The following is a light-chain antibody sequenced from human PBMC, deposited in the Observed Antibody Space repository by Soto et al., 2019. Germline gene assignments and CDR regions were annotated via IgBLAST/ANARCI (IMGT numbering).Light chain of an antibody. CDR2: DVS. Sequence: QSALTQPASVSGSPGQSITISCTGTSSDVGGYNYVSWYQQHPGKAPKLVIYDVSNRPSGISDRFSGSKSGNTASLTISGLQAEDEADYYCNSSTSTNPKVFGGGTKVTVL. CDR3: NSSTSTNPKV. V-gene: IGLV2-14*01. J-gene: IGLJ3*02. CDR1: SSDVGGYNY.